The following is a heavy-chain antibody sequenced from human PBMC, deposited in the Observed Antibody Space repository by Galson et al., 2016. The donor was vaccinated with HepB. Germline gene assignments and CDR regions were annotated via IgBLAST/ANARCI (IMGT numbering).Heavy chain of an antibody. Sequence: SLRLSCAASGFTFDHYAMHWVRQAPGKGLEWVSGISWNSGSIGYADSVKGRSTISRDNAKNSLYLQMNSLRPEDTALYYCAKDKTSGYSSGWYYFDYWGQGTLVTVSS. D-gene: IGHD6-19*01. CDR3: AKDKTSGYSSGWYYFDY. J-gene: IGHJ4*02. V-gene: IGHV3-9*01. CDR2: ISWNSGSI. CDR1: GFTFDHYA.